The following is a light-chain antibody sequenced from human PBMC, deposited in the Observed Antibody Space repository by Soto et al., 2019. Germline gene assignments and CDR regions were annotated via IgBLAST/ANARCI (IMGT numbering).Light chain of an antibody. CDR2: DAS. V-gene: IGKV1-5*01. CDR1: QSISNW. CDR3: QQSYKSPPT. Sequence: PSTLSASVGDRVIITCRASQSISNWLAWYQQKPGKAPKLLIYDASGLESGVPSRFSGRGSGTDFTLTISSLQPEDFATYYCQQSYKSPPTFGQGTKVDIK. J-gene: IGKJ1*01.